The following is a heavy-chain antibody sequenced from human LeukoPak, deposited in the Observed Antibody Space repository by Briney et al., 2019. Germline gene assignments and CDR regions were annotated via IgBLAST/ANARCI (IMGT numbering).Heavy chain of an antibody. CDR1: GFTFSSYS. CDR2: ISSSSSYI. CDR3: ARDREMATIQNAFDI. Sequence: GGSLRLSCAASGFTFSSYSMNWVRQAPGKGLEWVSSISSSSSYIYYADSVKGRFTISRDNAKNSLYLQMNSLRAEDTAVYYCARDREMATIQNAFDIWGQGTMVTVSS. D-gene: IGHD5-12*01. J-gene: IGHJ3*02. V-gene: IGHV3-21*01.